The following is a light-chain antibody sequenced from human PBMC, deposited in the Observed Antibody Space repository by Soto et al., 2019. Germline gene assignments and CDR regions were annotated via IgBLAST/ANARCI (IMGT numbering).Light chain of an antibody. CDR2: GAS. J-gene: IGKJ2*03. Sequence: EIVLTQSPDTLSLSPGERATLSCRASQSVGTYLVWYQQKPGQAPRLLIYGASNRATGIPARFSGSGSGTDFPHTISSLEPEVFEFYYCQKRSTGFGQGTKLKI. CDR3: QKRSTG. V-gene: IGKV3-11*01. CDR1: QSVGTY.